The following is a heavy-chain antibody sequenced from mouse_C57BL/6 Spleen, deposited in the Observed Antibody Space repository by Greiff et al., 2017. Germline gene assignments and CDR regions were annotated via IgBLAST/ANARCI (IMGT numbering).Heavy chain of an antibody. CDR2: ISSGGSYT. J-gene: IGHJ2*01. V-gene: IGHV5-6*01. CDR1: GFTFSSYG. Sequence: EVQLVESGGDLVKPGGSLKLSCAASGFTFSSYGMSWVRQTPDKRLEWVATISSGGSYTYYPDNVKGRFTISRDNTKNTLYLQLCSLKSEDTAMYYCARGCDYDGPYYFDYWGQGTTLTVSS. CDR3: ARGCDYDGPYYFDY. D-gene: IGHD2-4*01.